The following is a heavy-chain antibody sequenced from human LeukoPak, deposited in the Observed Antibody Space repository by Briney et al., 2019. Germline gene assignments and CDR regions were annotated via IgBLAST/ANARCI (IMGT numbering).Heavy chain of an antibody. CDR2: ISTSSNYI. J-gene: IGHJ4*02. CDR1: GFTFSTYS. Sequence: PGGSLRLSCVASGFTFSTYSMNWVRQAPGKGLEWVSFISTSSNYIYYADSVKGRFTISRDNAKNSLYLQMSSLRAEDTAVYYCARGITIFGVGSTDYWGQGTLVTVSS. V-gene: IGHV3-21*01. CDR3: ARGITIFGVGSTDY. D-gene: IGHD3-3*01.